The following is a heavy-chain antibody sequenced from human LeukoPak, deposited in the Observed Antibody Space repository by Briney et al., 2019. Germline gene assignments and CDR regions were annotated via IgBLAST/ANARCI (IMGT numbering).Heavy chain of an antibody. CDR1: GGSISSSSYY. V-gene: IGHV4-39*01. Sequence: SETLSLTCTVSGGSISSSSYYWGWIRQPPGKGLEWIGSIYYSGSTYYNPSLKSRVTISVDTSKNQFSLKLSSVTAADTAVYFCASCTFFRNYPDYWGQGTLVTVSS. D-gene: IGHD2-8*01. CDR2: IYYSGST. CDR3: ASCTFFRNYPDY. J-gene: IGHJ4*02.